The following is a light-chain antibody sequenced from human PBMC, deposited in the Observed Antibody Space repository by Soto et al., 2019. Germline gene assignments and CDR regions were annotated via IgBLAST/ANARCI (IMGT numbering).Light chain of an antibody. CDR3: QQYGSSGEGFT. J-gene: IGKJ3*01. CDR1: QSVSSN. CDR2: GAS. Sequence: EIVMTQSPATLSVSPGERATLSCRASQSVSSNLAWYQQKPGQAPRLLIYGASTRATGIPARFSGSGSGTEFTLTISRLEPEDFAVYYCQQYGSSGEGFTFGPGTKVDIK. V-gene: IGKV3-15*01.